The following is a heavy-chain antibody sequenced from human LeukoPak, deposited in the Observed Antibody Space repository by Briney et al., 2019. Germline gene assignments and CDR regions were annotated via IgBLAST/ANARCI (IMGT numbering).Heavy chain of an antibody. V-gene: IGHV3-23*01. J-gene: IGHJ4*02. D-gene: IGHD5-12*01. Sequence: PGGSLRLSCAASGFTFSSYAMSWLRQAPGKGLEWVSAMSGSGGSTYYADSVKGRFTISRDNSKNTLYLQMNSLRAEDTAVYYCAKDRGGYSGYDFDYWGQGTLVTVSS. CDR1: GFTFSSYA. CDR2: MSGSGGST. CDR3: AKDRGGYSGYDFDY.